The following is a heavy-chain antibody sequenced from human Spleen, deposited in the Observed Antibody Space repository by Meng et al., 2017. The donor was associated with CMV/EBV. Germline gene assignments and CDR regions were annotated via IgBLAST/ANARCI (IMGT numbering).Heavy chain of an antibody. CDR2: ISSSGGRT. CDR3: AKDHYSLVKKYYHGMDV. J-gene: IGHJ6*02. D-gene: IGHD2/OR15-2a*01. Sequence: GESLKISCAASGFTFNNYAMSWVRQAPGKGLEWVSTISSSGGRTSYADSVKGRFTISRDNSKNTLYLQMNSLRAEDSAVYFCAKDHYSLVKKYYHGMDVWGQGTTVTVSS. V-gene: IGHV3-23*01. CDR1: GFTFNNYA.